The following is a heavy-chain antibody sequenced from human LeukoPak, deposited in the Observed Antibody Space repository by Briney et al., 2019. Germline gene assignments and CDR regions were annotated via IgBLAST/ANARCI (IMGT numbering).Heavy chain of an antibody. J-gene: IGHJ3*02. V-gene: IGHV4-59*01. Sequence: SETLSLTCTVSGGSISNYYWTWLRQTPGKGLEWIGYVSYSGSTDYNPSLKSRVTISVDTSKNQFSLKLSSVTAADTAVYYCATYGSGSYPDAFDIWGQGTMVTVSS. CDR1: GGSISNYY. CDR3: ATYGSGSYPDAFDI. D-gene: IGHD3-10*01. CDR2: VSYSGST.